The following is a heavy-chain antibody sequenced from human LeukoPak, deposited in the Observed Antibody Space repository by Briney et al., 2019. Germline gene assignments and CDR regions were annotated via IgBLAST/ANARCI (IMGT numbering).Heavy chain of an antibody. Sequence: GESLKISCKGSGYSFTNYWIGWVRQMPGKGPEWMGIIYSGDSDTRYSPSFQGQVTISADKSISTAYLQWSSLKASDTAMYYCARHLRLWQNWFDPWGQGTLVTVSS. CDR2: IYSGDSDT. V-gene: IGHV5-51*01. CDR1: GYSFTNYW. CDR3: ARHLRLWQNWFDP. D-gene: IGHD5-18*01. J-gene: IGHJ5*02.